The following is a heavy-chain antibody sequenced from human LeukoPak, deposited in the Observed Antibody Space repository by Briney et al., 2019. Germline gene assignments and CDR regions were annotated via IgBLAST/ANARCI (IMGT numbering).Heavy chain of an antibody. D-gene: IGHD3-22*01. CDR2: ISSSGYTI. CDR1: GFTFSSYE. V-gene: IGHV3-48*03. CDR3: PRAPYYYDSSGYFQH. Sequence: PGGSLRLSCAASGFTFSSYEMNWVRQAPGKGLEWVSYISSSGYTIHYADSVKGRFTISRDNTKNSLYLQMNSLRAEDTAVYFCPRAPYYYDSSGYFQHWGQGTLVTVSS. J-gene: IGHJ1*01.